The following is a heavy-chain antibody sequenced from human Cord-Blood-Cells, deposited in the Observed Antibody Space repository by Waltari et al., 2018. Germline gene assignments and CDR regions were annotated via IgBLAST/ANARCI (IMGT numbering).Heavy chain of an antibody. V-gene: IGHV4-39*01. CDR1: GGSISSSSYY. Sequence: QLQLQESGPGLVKPSETLSLTCTVSGGSISSSSYYWGWIRQPPGKGLEWIGSFYYSGSTYYNPSLKSRVTISVDTSKNQFSLKLSSVTAADTAVYYCARHDAPQYYYDSSGYYFDYWGQGTLVTVSS. D-gene: IGHD3-22*01. CDR3: ARHDAPQYYYDSSGYYFDY. J-gene: IGHJ4*02. CDR2: FYYSGST.